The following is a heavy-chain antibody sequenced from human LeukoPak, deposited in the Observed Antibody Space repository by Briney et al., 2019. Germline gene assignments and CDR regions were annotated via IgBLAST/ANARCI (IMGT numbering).Heavy chain of an antibody. D-gene: IGHD4-17*01. CDR1: GDSVSSNSVT. CDR3: ASSVTTWAFDI. J-gene: IGHJ3*02. V-gene: IGHV6-1*01. Sequence: SQTLSLTCAISGDSVSSNSVTWNWIRQSPSRGLEWPGRTYYRSTWYNDYAVSVRGRITVNPDTSKNQFSLHLNSVTPEDTAVYYCASSVTTWAFDIWGQGTMVTVSS. CDR2: TYYRSTWYN.